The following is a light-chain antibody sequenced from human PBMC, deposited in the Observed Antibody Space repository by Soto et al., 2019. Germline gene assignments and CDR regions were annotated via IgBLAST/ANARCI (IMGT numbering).Light chain of an antibody. J-gene: IGKJ2*01. V-gene: IGKV3-11*01. CDR2: DAS. CDR1: QSVSSY. Sequence: EIVLTQSPATLSLSPGERATLSCRASQSVSSYLAWYQQKPGQAPRLLIYDASNRATGIPARFSGSGSGTDFTLTISSLEPEDFAVYYCQQYNSGPYTFGQGTKLEIK. CDR3: QQYNSGPYT.